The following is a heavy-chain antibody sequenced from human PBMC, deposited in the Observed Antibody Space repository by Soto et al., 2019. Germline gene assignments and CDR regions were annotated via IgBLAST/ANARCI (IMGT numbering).Heavy chain of an antibody. CDR1: GYTFTRYG. V-gene: IGHV1-18*01. J-gene: IGHJ6*02. CDR2: INTYNGNT. CDR3: AMVDVYVTPSPQDV. D-gene: IGHD3-16*01. Sequence: QVQLVRSGAEVKNPGASVKVSCKASGYTFTRYGIGWARQAPGQGLEWMGWINTYNGNTNYAQNVQGRVTLTTYTSTSTAYMELRSLRSNDTAIYYCAMVDVYVTPSPQDVWGQVTTDIVSS.